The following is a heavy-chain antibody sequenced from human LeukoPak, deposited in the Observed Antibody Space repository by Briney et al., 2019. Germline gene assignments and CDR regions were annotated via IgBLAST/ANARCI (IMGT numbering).Heavy chain of an antibody. J-gene: IGHJ3*02. V-gene: IGHV1-18*04. CDR3: ASGLGGDAFDI. CDR1: GYSFTSYR. Sequence: GESLKISCKGSGYSFTSYRIGWVRQAPGQGLEWMGWISAYNGNTNYAQKLQGRVTMTTDTSTSTAYMELRSLRSDDTAVYYCASGLGGDAFDIWGQGTMVTVSS. D-gene: IGHD4-23*01. CDR2: ISAYNGNT.